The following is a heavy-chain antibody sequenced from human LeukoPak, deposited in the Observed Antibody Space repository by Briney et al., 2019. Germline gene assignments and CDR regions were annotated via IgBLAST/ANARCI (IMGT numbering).Heavy chain of an antibody. CDR2: IWYDGSNK. CDR1: GYSFTSHW. V-gene: IGHV3-33*01. Sequence: GESLKISCKGSGYSFTSHWIDWVRQAPGKGLEWVAVIWYDGSNKYYADSVKGRFTISRDNSKNTLYLQMNSLRAEDTAVYYCARGRVKSYYYDSSGYYYFDYWGQGTLVTVSS. J-gene: IGHJ4*02. D-gene: IGHD3-22*01. CDR3: ARGRVKSYYYDSSGYYYFDY.